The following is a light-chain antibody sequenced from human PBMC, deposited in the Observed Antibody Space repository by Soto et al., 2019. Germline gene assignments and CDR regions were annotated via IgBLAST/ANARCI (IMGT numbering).Light chain of an antibody. J-gene: IGLJ7*01. V-gene: IGLV2-14*03. CDR2: HVS. CDR3: SSYTSSSTFV. CDR1: SSDIGGYIY. Sequence: QSALTQPASVSGSPGQSITISCSGSSSDIGGYIYVSWYQQHPGKAPKLMIYHVSNRPSGISNRFSGSKSGNTASLTISGLQAEDEADYYCSSYTSSSTFVFGTGTQLTVL.